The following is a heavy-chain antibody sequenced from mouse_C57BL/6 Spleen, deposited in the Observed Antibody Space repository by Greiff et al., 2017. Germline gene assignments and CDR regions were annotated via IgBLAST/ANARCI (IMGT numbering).Heavy chain of an antibody. V-gene: IGHV1-80*01. CDR1: GYAFSSYW. J-gene: IGHJ4*01. D-gene: IGHD2-1*01. Sequence: VQLQQSGAELVKPGASVKISCKASGYAFSSYWMNWVKQRPGKGLEWIGQIYPGDGDTNYNGKFKGKATLTADKSSSTAYMQLSSLTSEDSAVYFCARGSTMRAMDYWGQGTSVTVSS. CDR3: ARGSTMRAMDY. CDR2: IYPGDGDT.